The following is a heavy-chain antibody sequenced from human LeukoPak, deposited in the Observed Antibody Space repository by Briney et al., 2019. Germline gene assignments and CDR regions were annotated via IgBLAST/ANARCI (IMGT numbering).Heavy chain of an antibody. CDR1: GGSISSYY. CDR3: ARDPIGGGGAFDI. V-gene: IGHV4-59*12. D-gene: IGHD3-16*01. J-gene: IGHJ3*02. CDR2: IYYSGST. Sequence: PSETLSLTCTVSGGSISSYYWSWIRQPPGKGLEWIGYIYYSGSTNYNPSLKSRVTISVDTSKDQFSLKLSSVTAADTAVYYCARDPIGGGGAFDIWGQGTMVTVSS.